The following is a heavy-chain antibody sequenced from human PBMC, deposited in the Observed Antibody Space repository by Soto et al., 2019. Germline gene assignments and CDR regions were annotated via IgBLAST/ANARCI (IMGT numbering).Heavy chain of an antibody. D-gene: IGHD3-16*01. CDR1: GGSISSGGYY. J-gene: IGHJ4*02. CDR3: ARALVYREYVPRELDY. V-gene: IGHV4-31*03. Sequence: PSETLSLTCTVSGGSISSGGYYWSWIRQHPGKGLEWTGEINHSGSTNFNPSLKSRVTMSVDTSKNQFSLNLSSVTAADTAVYYCARALVYREYVPRELDYWGQGTLVTVSS. CDR2: INHSGST.